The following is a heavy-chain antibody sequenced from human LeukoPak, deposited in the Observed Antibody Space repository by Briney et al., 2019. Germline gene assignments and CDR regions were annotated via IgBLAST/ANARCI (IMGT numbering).Heavy chain of an antibody. CDR3: AKDQNNWNYLDY. D-gene: IGHD1-20*01. CDR2: ISYDGSNK. CDR1: GFTFSSYG. V-gene: IGHV3-30*18. Sequence: GSLRLSCAASGFTFSSYGMHWVRQAPGKGLEWVAVISYDGSNKYYADSVKGRFTISRDNSKNTLYLQMNSLRAEDTAVYYCAKDQNNWNYLDYWGQGTLVTVSS. J-gene: IGHJ4*02.